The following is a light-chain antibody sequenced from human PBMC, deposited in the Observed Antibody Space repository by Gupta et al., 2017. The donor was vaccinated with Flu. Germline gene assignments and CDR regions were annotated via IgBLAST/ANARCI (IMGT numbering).Light chain of an antibody. CDR1: QSLLHSNGFLY. J-gene: IGKJ1*01. V-gene: IGKV2-28*01. Sequence: VTPGERASISCRSTQSLLHSNGFLYVNWYMQRPGQSPQLLIYLGSSRASGVPDRFSGTGSGTYFTLTISRLEAEDVGLYYCMQALETPWTFGRGTRVEVK. CDR3: MQALETPWT. CDR2: LGS.